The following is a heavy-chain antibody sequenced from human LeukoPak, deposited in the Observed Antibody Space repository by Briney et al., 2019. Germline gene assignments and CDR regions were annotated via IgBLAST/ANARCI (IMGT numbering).Heavy chain of an antibody. D-gene: IGHD5-12*01. J-gene: IGHJ6*02. CDR3: ARDKKVAQYYYYYYGMDV. Sequence: GGSLRLSCAASGFTFSDYYMSWIRQAPGKRLEWVSYISSSGSTIYYADSVKGRFTISRDNAKNSLYLQMNSLRAEDTAVYYCARDKKVAQYYYYYYGMDVWGQGTTVTVSS. V-gene: IGHV3-11*01. CDR1: GFTFSDYY. CDR2: ISSSGSTI.